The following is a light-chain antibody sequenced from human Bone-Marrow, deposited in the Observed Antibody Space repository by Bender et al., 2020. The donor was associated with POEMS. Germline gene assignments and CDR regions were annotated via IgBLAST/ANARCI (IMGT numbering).Light chain of an antibody. CDR2: DDT. CDR1: ALSTQD. V-gene: IGLV3-21*02. CDR3: QVWDTSSDRWV. J-gene: IGLJ3*02. Sequence: SYELTQPPSVSVSPGQTARITCSGDALSTQDGNWYQQKPGQAPVLVVYDDTDRPSGIPERFSGSNSGNTATLTISRVEAGDEADYYCQVWDTSSDRWVFGGGTKLTVL.